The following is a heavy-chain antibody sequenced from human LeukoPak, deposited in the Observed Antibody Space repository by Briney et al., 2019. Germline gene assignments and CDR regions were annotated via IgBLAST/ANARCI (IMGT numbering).Heavy chain of an antibody. V-gene: IGHV4-30-2*01. CDR3: ARGPQKPYNAHDGSFDP. J-gene: IGHJ5*02. CDR2: IYPSGST. Sequence: SETLSLTCAVSGGSISSDTYSWSWIRQPPGKGLEWIGYIYPSGSTYYNPSLKSRVTISVDTSKNQFSLYVRSVTAADTAVYCCARGPQKPYNAHDGSFDPWGQGTLVTVSS. CDR1: GGSISSDTYS. D-gene: IGHD3-10*01.